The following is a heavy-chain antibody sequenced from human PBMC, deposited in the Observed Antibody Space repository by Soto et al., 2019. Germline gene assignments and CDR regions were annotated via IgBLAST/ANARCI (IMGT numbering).Heavy chain of an antibody. V-gene: IGHV1-18*01. Sequence: QVQLVQSGAEVKKPGASVKVSCKGSGYTFTSHGITWVRQAPGQGLEWMGWSSADNGDTKYAQKVQGRVTMTTETSASTAYMELRSLRFDDTAIYYCARQRKWLRSGGMDVWGQGTTVTVSS. CDR1: GYTFTSHG. CDR2: SSADNGDT. J-gene: IGHJ6*02. CDR3: ARQRKWLRSGGMDV. D-gene: IGHD5-12*01.